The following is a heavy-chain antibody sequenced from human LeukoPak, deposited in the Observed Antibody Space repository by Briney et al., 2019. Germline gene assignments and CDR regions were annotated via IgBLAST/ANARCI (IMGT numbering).Heavy chain of an antibody. CDR1: GFNFDSYW. V-gene: IGHV3-7*01. CDR3: ATSYASSGND. D-gene: IGHD3-22*01. Sequence: GGSLRLSCAASGFNFDSYWMSWVRQAPGKGLEWVANIKQDGRAKYYVGSVKGRFTLSRDNAKSSLYLQMNSLRVEDTAVYYCATSYASSGNDWGQGTLVTVSS. J-gene: IGHJ4*02. CDR2: IKQDGRAK.